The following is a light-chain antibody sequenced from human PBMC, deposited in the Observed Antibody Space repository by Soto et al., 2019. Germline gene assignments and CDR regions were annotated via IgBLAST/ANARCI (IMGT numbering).Light chain of an antibody. V-gene: IGKV1-27*01. J-gene: IGKJ4*01. Sequence: DIQMTQFPSSLSASVGDRVTITCRASQTIRSHLNWYQQKPGEAPKIVIYATSTLQAGVPSRFSGSGSGTDFTLTISSLQPEDVAAYYCQKYNSAPLTFGGGTKVEIK. CDR2: ATS. CDR1: QTIRSH. CDR3: QKYNSAPLT.